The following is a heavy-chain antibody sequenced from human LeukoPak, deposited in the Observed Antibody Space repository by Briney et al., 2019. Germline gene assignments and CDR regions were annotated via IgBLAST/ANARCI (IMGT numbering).Heavy chain of an antibody. Sequence: PSGTLSLTCAVSGGSISSSNWWSWVRQPPGKGLEWIGEIYHSGSTNYNPSLKSRVTISVDTSKNQFSLKLTSVTAADTAVYYCAREVTGLCSSTSCYPINYYYYYYYMDVWGKGTTVTVSS. CDR3: AREVTGLCSSTSCYPINYYYYYYYMDV. D-gene: IGHD2-2*01. J-gene: IGHJ6*03. V-gene: IGHV4-4*02. CDR1: GGSISSSNW. CDR2: IYHSGST.